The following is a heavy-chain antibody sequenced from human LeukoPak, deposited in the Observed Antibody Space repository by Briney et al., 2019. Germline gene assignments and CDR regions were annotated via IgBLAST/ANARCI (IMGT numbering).Heavy chain of an antibody. J-gene: IGHJ5*02. CDR2: IYYSGST. V-gene: IGHV4-59*01. D-gene: IGHD3-22*01. CDR1: GGSISSYY. Sequence: SETLSPTCTVSGGSISSYYWSWIRQPPGKGLEWIGYIYYSGSTNYNPSLKSRVTISVDTSKNQFSLKLSSVTAADTAVNYCARVRQGYYDSSGYGFDPWGQGTLVTVSS. CDR3: ARVRQGYYDSSGYGFDP.